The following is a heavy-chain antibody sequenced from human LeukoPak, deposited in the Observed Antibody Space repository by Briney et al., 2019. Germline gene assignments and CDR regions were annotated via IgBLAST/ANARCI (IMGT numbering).Heavy chain of an antibody. D-gene: IGHD3-10*01. CDR2: IYYSGST. CDR1: GGSISSYY. J-gene: IGHJ4*02. Sequence: PSETLSLTCTVSGGSISSYYWSWIRQPPGKGLEWIGYIYYSGSTYYNPSLKSRVTISVDTSKNQFSLKLSSVTAADTAVYYCARPFPPPGSGSFIVAYWGQGTLVTVSS. CDR3: ARPFPPPGSGSFIVAY. V-gene: IGHV4-59*08.